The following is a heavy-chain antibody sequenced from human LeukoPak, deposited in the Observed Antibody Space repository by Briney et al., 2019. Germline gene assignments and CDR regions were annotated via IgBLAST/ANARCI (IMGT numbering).Heavy chain of an antibody. CDR3: TTCGGDCFFNY. J-gene: IGHJ4*02. CDR2: IKSKPAGETT. Sequence: GGSLRLACAASGFTFSNAWMNWVRQTPGKGLEWVARIKSKPAGETTTYAAPVKGRFTISRDDSRNTLYLQMNSLKTEDTAVYYCTTCGGDCFFNYWGQGTLVTVSS. CDR1: GFTFSNAW. D-gene: IGHD2-21*02. V-gene: IGHV3-15*01.